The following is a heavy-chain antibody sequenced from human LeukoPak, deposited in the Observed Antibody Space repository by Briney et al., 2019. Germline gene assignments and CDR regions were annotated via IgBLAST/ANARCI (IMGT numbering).Heavy chain of an antibody. CDR2: IYSGGST. J-gene: IGHJ4*02. Sequence: GSLRLSCASSGFTVSSNYMSWVRQAPGKGLEWVSVIYSGGSTYYADSVKGRFTISRDNSKNTLYLQMNSLRAEDTAVYYCARDKDSSGEVDYWGQGTLVTVSS. D-gene: IGHD3-22*01. CDR3: ARDKDSSGEVDY. V-gene: IGHV3-53*01. CDR1: GFTVSSNY.